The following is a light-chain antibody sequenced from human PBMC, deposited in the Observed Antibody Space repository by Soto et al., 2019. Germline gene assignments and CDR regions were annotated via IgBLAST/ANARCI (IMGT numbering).Light chain of an antibody. CDR2: GAS. Sequence: EIVLTQSPGTLSLSPGERATLSCRASQSVSSSYLAWYQQKPGQAPRLLIYGASSRSTGIPDRFSGSVSGTDFTLTISRLEPEDVAVYYCQQYGSSATFGGGTKVEIK. J-gene: IGKJ4*01. V-gene: IGKV3-20*01. CDR3: QQYGSSAT. CDR1: QSVSSSY.